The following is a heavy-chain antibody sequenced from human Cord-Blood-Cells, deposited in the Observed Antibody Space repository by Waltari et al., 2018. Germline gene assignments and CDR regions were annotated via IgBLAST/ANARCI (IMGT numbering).Heavy chain of an antibody. CDR1: GFTFSRYG. Sequence: QVQLVESGGGVVQPGRSLRLSCAASGFTFSRYGLHWVRQAPGKGLEWVAVIWYDGSNKYYADSVKGRFTISRDNSKNTLYLQMNSLRAEDTAVYYCARALGMDYWGQGTLVTVSS. J-gene: IGHJ4*02. V-gene: IGHV3-33*01. CDR2: IWYDGSNK. D-gene: IGHD7-27*01. CDR3: ARALGMDY.